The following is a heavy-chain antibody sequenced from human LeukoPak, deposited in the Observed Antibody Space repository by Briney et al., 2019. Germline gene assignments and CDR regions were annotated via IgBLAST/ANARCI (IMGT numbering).Heavy chain of an antibody. CDR3: AMLSPGSIFDY. D-gene: IGHD1-1*01. J-gene: IGHJ4*02. CDR1: GFTFSTYW. CDR2: IGQDGSEI. Sequence: GGSLRLSCAGSGFTFSTYWMSWVRQAPGKGLEWVATIGQDGSEIYYVDSVKGRFTISRDNAKKSLYLQMNSLRAEEMAVYYCAMLSPGSIFDYWGQGSLVTVSS. V-gene: IGHV3-7*02.